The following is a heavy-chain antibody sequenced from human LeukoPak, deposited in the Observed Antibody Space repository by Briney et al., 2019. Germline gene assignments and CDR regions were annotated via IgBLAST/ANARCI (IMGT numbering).Heavy chain of an antibody. CDR2: RSAYNGNK. V-gene: IGHV1-18*01. CDR3: ARGPPEGPDNLFGP. Sequence: GASVKVSCKASGCTFSSYAIRWVRQAPGQGLEGMGWRSAYNGNKNYAQKLQGRVTMTKDTSTSTAYMELRSLRSDDTAVYYCARGPPEGPDNLFGPWGQGTLVTVFS. J-gene: IGHJ5*02. CDR1: GCTFSSYA.